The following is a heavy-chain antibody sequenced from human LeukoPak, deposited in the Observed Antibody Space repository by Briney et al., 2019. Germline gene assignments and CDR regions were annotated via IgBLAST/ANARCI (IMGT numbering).Heavy chain of an antibody. J-gene: IGHJ4*02. Sequence: SETLSLTCAVSGYSISSAYYWVWIRQPPGKGLEWIGSFYHSESTNYDPSLKSRVTISVDTSKNQFSLKLSSVTAADTAVYYCARRDYAQYFAYWGQGTLVTVSS. V-gene: IGHV4-38-2*01. CDR1: GYSISSAYY. CDR2: FYHSEST. D-gene: IGHD4/OR15-4a*01. CDR3: ARRDYAQYFAY.